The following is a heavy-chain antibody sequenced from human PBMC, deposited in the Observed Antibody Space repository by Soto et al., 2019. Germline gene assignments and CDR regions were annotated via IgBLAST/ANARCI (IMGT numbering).Heavy chain of an antibody. J-gene: IGHJ6*02. V-gene: IGHV3-30-3*01. D-gene: IGHD6-6*01. Sequence: PGGSLRLSCAASGFTFSNYAMHWVRQAPGKGLEWVAIISYDGSNKYYADSVKGRFTITRLNSKHTLYLQMSSLRSEDTAVYYCAREYSSSSDLYYYYYPMDVWGQGTTVTVSS. CDR3: AREYSSSSDLYYYYYPMDV. CDR2: ISYDGSNK. CDR1: GFTFSNYA.